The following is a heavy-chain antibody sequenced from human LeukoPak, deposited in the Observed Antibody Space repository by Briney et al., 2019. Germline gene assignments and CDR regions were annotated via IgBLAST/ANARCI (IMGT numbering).Heavy chain of an antibody. Sequence: SETLSLTCTVSGGSISGYYWSWIRQPPGKGLEWIGEINHSGSTNYNPSLKSRVTISVDTSKNQFSLKLSSVTAADTAVYYCARGNKQVRGVIRPPFDYWGQGTLVTVSS. D-gene: IGHD3-10*01. J-gene: IGHJ4*02. V-gene: IGHV4-34*01. CDR2: INHSGST. CDR1: GGSISGYY. CDR3: ARGNKQVRGVIRPPFDY.